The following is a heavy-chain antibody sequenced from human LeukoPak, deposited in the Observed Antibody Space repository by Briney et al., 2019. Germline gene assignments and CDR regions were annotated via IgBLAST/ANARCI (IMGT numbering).Heavy chain of an antibody. CDR2: INPNSGGT. CDR3: AREGGYDSGRSLNY. Sequence: ASVKVSCKASGYTFTGYYMHWVRQAPGQGLEWMGWINPNSGGTNYAQKFQGRVTMSRDTSISTGYMELSRLRSDDTAVYYCAREGGYDSGRSLNYWGQGTLVTVSS. D-gene: IGHD5-12*01. J-gene: IGHJ4*02. CDR1: GYTFTGYY. V-gene: IGHV1-2*02.